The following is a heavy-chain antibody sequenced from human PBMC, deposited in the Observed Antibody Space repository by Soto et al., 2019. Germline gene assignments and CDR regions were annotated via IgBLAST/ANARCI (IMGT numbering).Heavy chain of an antibody. V-gene: IGHV3-21*01. CDR2: ISSSSSYI. Sequence: GGSLRLSCAASGFTFSSYSMNWVRQAPGKGLEWVSSISSSSSYIYYADSVKGRFTISRDNAKNSLYLQMNSLRAEDTAVYYCARIAAGTPHYYHYYYGMDVWGQGTTVTVSS. CDR3: ARIAAGTPHYYHYYYGMDV. D-gene: IGHD6-13*01. J-gene: IGHJ6*02. CDR1: GFTFSSYS.